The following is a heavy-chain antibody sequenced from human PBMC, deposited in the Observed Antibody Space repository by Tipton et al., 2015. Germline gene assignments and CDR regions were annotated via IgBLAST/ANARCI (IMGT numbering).Heavy chain of an antibody. V-gene: IGHV3-23*01. CDR2: ISGSGSST. CDR1: GITFSSYA. D-gene: IGHD3-22*01. Sequence: SLRLSCAASGITFSSYAMSWVRQAPGKGLEWVSAISGSGSSTYYADSVKGRFTISRDNSKNTVYLQMNSLRAEDTAVYYCAKDHDGSSGYYYVNAECFQHWGQGTLVTVSS. CDR3: AKDHDGSSGYYYVNAECFQH. J-gene: IGHJ1*01.